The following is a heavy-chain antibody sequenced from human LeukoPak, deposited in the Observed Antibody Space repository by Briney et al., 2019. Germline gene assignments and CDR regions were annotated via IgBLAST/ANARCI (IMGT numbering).Heavy chain of an antibody. V-gene: IGHV3-7*03. CDR3: ASGSGHDRVSYYGMDV. CDR1: GFTFSKYW. J-gene: IGHJ6*02. CDR2: IKQDGTEK. Sequence: GGSLRLSCAASGFTFSKYWMTWVRQAPGKGLEWVANIKQDGTEKSYVDSVRGRFTISRDNTKNSLYLQVNSLRGEDTAVYYCASGSGHDRVSYYGMDVWGQGTTVTVSS. D-gene: IGHD5-12*01.